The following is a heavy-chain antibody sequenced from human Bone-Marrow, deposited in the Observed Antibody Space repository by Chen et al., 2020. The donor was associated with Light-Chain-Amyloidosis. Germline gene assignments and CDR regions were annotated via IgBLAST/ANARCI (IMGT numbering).Heavy chain of an antibody. Sequence: EVQLEQSGPEVKKPGESLKISCKGSGYTFPTYWIGWVRQMPGKGLEWKGVIYPDDSDARYSPSSEGQVTISADKSITTAYLQWRSLKASDTAMYYCARRRDGYNFDYWGQGTLVTVSS. V-gene: IGHV5-51*01. CDR3: ARRRDGYNFDY. D-gene: IGHD5-12*01. CDR1: GYTFPTYW. J-gene: IGHJ4*02. CDR2: IYPDDSDA.